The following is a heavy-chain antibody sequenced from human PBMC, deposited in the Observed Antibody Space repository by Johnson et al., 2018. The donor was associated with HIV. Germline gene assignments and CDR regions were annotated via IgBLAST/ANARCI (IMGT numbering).Heavy chain of an antibody. CDR3: AKGVVPAAADAFDI. D-gene: IGHD2-2*01. Sequence: QVLLVESGGGVVQPGRSLRVSCGASGFTFSSYGMHWVRHAPGKGLEWVAVISYDGSNKYYADSVKGRFTISRDNSKNTLYLQMNSLRAEDTAVYYCAKGVVPAAADAFDIWGQGTMVTVSS. J-gene: IGHJ3*02. V-gene: IGHV3-30*18. CDR1: GFTFSSYG. CDR2: ISYDGSNK.